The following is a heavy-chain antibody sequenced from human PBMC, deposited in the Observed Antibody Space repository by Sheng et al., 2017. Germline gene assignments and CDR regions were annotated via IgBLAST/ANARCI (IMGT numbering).Heavy chain of an antibody. D-gene: IGHD2-2*01. CDR2: IKQDGSEK. CDR1: GFTFSTYW. V-gene: IGHV3-7*01. Sequence: EVQLVESGGGLVQPGGSLRLSCAASGFTFSTYWMSWVRQAPGKGLEWVANIKQDGSEKYYLDSVKGRFTISRXNAKNLLFLQMNSLRAEDTAVYYCASYRDCYRTSCFDWYFDLWGLAPWSLSLQ. J-gene: IGHJ2*01. CDR3: ASYRDCYRTSCFDWYFDL.